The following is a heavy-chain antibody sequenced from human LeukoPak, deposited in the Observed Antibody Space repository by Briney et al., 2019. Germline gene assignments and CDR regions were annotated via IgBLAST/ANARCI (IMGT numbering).Heavy chain of an antibody. CDR3: ARGEALRQNYGMDV. Sequence: SETLSLTCTVSGGSPTSYYRSWIRQPPGKGRGWVGYIYLSGSTDYNPSLKSRATISVATSKNQIFLKLTSVAPADTAVYYCARGEALRQNYGMDVWGQGTTVTVSS. J-gene: IGHJ6*02. CDR2: IYLSGST. V-gene: IGHV4-59*01. CDR1: GGSPTSYY.